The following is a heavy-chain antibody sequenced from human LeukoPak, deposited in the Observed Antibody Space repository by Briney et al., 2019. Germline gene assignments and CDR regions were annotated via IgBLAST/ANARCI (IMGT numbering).Heavy chain of an antibody. D-gene: IGHD2-2*01. CDR3: ARIASSTSCYSAFDI. Sequence: ESGPALVKPTQTLTLTCTFSGFSLSTSGMCVSWIRQPPGKALEWLARIDWDDDKYYSTSLKTRLTISKDTSKNQVVLTMTNMDPVDTATYYCARIASSTSCYSAFDIWGQGTMVTVSS. V-gene: IGHV2-70*11. J-gene: IGHJ3*02. CDR2: IDWDDDK. CDR1: GFSLSTSGMC.